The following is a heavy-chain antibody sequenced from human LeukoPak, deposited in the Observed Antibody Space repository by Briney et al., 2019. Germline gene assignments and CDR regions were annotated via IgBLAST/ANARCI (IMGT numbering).Heavy chain of an antibody. D-gene: IGHD3-22*01. CDR1: GGSISSGGYY. Sequence: PSQTLSLTCTVSGGSISSGGYYWSWIRQHPGKGLEWIGYIYYSGSTYYNPSLKSRVTISVDTSKNQFSLKLSSVTAADTAVYYCARWRMDSSGYYYDYWGQGTLVTVSS. CDR3: ARWRMDSSGYYYDY. J-gene: IGHJ4*02. V-gene: IGHV4-31*03. CDR2: IYYSGST.